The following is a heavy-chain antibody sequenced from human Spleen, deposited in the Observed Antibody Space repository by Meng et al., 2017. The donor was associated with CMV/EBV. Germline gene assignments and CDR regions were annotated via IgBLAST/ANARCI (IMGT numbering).Heavy chain of an antibody. CDR3: ARSCNGNTCPFDF. D-gene: IGHD2/OR15-2a*01. J-gene: IGHJ4*02. Sequence: KAAGGTFSSCSIMWVRQAPGQGLEWMGGITPVFDTTDYAQKFRDRVAITKNSSISTAYMELSSLRSEDAAFYYCARSCNGNTCPFDFWGQGTLVTVSS. CDR1: GGTFSSCS. CDR2: ITPVFDTT. V-gene: IGHV1-69*05.